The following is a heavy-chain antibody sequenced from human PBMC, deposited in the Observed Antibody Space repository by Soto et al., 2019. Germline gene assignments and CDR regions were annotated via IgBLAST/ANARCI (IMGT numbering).Heavy chain of an antibody. CDR3: ARSLRFHYYYYMDV. CDR2: IYYSGST. Sequence: QVQLQESGPGLVEPSQTLSLTCTVSGGSISSGGYYWSWIRQHPGKGLEWIGYIYYSGSTYYNPSLKSRVTISVDTSKNQFSLKLSSVTAADTAVYYCARSLRFHYYYYMDVWGKGTTVTVSS. V-gene: IGHV4-31*03. J-gene: IGHJ6*03. CDR1: GGSISSGGYY. D-gene: IGHD5-12*01.